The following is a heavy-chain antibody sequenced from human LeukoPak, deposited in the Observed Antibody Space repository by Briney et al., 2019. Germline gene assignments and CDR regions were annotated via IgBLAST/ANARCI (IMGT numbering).Heavy chain of an antibody. CDR3: ARGRSFDWLFDY. Sequence: ASVKVSCKASGYTFTSYAMHWVRQAPGQRLEWMGWINAGNGNTKYTQKFQGRVTITRDTSASTAYMELSSLRSEDTAVYYCARGRSFDWLFDYWGQGTLVTVSS. V-gene: IGHV1-3*01. D-gene: IGHD3-9*01. CDR2: INAGNGNT. J-gene: IGHJ4*02. CDR1: GYTFTSYA.